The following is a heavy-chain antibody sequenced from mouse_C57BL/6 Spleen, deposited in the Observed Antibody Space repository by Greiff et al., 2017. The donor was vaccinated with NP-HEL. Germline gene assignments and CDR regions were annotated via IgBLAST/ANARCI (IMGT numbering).Heavy chain of an antibody. CDR1: GFIIKDDY. Sequence: VQLQQSGAELVRPGASVKLSCTASGFIIKDDYMHWVKQRPEQGLEWIGWIDPENGDTEYASKFQGKATITADTSSNTAYLQLSSLTSEDTAVYYCTNGYYGSSLDYWGQGTTLTVSS. CDR3: TNGYYGSSLDY. J-gene: IGHJ2*01. CDR2: IDPENGDT. V-gene: IGHV14-4*01. D-gene: IGHD1-1*01.